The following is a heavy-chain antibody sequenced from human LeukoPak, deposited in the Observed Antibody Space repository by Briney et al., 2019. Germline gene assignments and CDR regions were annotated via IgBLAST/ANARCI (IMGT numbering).Heavy chain of an antibody. CDR2: ISGGST. Sequence: GGSLRLSCAASGFTVSSNEMSWVRQAPGKGLEWVSSISGGSTYYADSVKGRFTISRDNSKNTLYLQMNSLRAEDTAVYYCAKVPYDSSGYYYFDYWGQGTLVTVSS. D-gene: IGHD3-22*01. J-gene: IGHJ4*02. CDR1: GFTVSSNE. V-gene: IGHV3-38-3*01. CDR3: AKVPYDSSGYYYFDY.